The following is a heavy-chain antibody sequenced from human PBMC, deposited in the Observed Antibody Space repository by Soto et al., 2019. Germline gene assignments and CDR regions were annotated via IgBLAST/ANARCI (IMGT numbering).Heavy chain of an antibody. CDR3: ARWGGYSYGFDY. V-gene: IGHV4-59*01. Sequence: SETLSLTCSVSGGSISSYYWSWIRQPPGKGLEWIGYIYYSGSTNYDPSLKSLVTISVDTSKDQFSLKLSSVTAADTAVYYCARWGGYSYGFDYWGQGTLVTVS. CDR1: GGSISSYY. CDR2: IYYSGST. D-gene: IGHD5-18*01. J-gene: IGHJ4*02.